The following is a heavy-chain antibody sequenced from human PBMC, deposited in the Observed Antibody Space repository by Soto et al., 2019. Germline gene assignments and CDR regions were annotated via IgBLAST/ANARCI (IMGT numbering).Heavy chain of an antibody. CDR1: GFTFSSYA. Sequence: EVQLLESGGGLVQPGGSLRLSCAASGFTFSSYAMSWVGQAPGKGLEWVSAISGSGGSTYYADSVKGRFTISRDNSKNALYLQMNSLRAEETAVYYCAKDKLGDGYCSGGSCYFSSIWGQGTLVTVSS. CDR3: AKDKLGDGYCSGGSCYFSSI. CDR2: ISGSGGST. J-gene: IGHJ4*02. V-gene: IGHV3-23*01. D-gene: IGHD2-15*01.